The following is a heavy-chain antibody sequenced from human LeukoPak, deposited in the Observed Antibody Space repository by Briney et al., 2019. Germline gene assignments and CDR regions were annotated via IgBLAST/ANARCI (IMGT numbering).Heavy chain of an antibody. Sequence: GVSLRLSCEASGFTFSSYAMSWVRQAPGKGLEWVSVISGSGDSTYYADSVEGRCTSSRDNSKDALYLQMNSLRAEDTAVYYCARVGYSGYDYDYWGQGTLVTVSS. V-gene: IGHV3-23*01. CDR3: ARVGYSGYDYDY. CDR2: ISGSGDST. J-gene: IGHJ4*02. CDR1: GFTFSSYA. D-gene: IGHD5-12*01.